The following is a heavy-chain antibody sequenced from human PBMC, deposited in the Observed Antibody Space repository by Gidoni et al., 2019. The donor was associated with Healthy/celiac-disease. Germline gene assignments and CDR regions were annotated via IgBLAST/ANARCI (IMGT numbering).Heavy chain of an antibody. V-gene: IGHV4-34*01. Sequence: SWIRQPPGKGLEWIGEINHSGSTNYNPSLKSRVTISVDTSKNQFSLTLSSVTAADTAVYYCARGKARQIAALVYYYYGMDVWGQGTTVTVSS. CDR2: INHSGST. CDR3: ARGKARQIAALVYYYYGMDV. J-gene: IGHJ6*02. D-gene: IGHD6-6*01.